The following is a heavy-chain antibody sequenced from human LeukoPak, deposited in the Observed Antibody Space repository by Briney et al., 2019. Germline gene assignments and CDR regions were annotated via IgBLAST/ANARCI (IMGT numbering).Heavy chain of an antibody. CDR2: IYYSGRT. CDR3: ARHRDYYDT. D-gene: IGHD3-22*01. V-gene: IGHV4-59*11. J-gene: IGHJ4*01. CDR1: GGSIGSHY. Sequence: PSETLSLTCTVSGGSIGSHYWNWIRQPPGKGLEWIGYIYYSGRTNYNPSLKSRVTISVDTSKSQFSLKLTSVSAADTAVYFCARHRDYYDTWGHGTLVTVSS.